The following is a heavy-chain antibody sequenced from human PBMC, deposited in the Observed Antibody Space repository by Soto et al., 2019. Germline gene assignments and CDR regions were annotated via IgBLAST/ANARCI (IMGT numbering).Heavy chain of an antibody. D-gene: IGHD3-10*01. V-gene: IGHV3-7*01. J-gene: IGHJ3*02. Sequence: EVQLVESGGGLVQPGGSLSLSCEASGFTFRSSWMSWVRQAPGKGLEWVSYIKPDGSETYYVDSVRGRFTISRDNAKNSLYLQMDGLRAEDTALYYCARDPSFGALDIWGQGTMVTVSA. CDR3: ARDPSFGALDI. CDR1: GFTFRSSW. CDR2: IKPDGSET.